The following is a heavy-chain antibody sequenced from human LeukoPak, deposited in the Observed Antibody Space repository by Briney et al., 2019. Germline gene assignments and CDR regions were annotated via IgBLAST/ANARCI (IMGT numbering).Heavy chain of an antibody. CDR2: INHSGST. J-gene: IGHJ5*02. Sequence: SETLSLTCAVYGGSFSGYYWSWIRQPPGKGLEWIGEINHSGSTNYNPSLKSRVTISVDTSKNQFSLKLSSVTAADTAVYYCAHGYCSSTSCYKKVSWVSWGQGTLVTVSS. D-gene: IGHD2-2*02. V-gene: IGHV4-34*01. CDR3: AHGYCSSTSCYKKVSWVS. CDR1: GGSFSGYY.